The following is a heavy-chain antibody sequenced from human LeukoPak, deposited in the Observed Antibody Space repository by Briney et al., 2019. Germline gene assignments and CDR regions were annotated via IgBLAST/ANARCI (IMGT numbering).Heavy chain of an antibody. CDR3: ARDTWNYYDSSGYYDLFDY. V-gene: IGHV1-18*01. J-gene: IGHJ4*02. Sequence: ASVKVSCKASGYTFTIYGISWVRQAPGQGLEWMGWISAYNGNTNYAQKLQGRVTMTTDTSTSTAYMELRSLRSDDTAVYYCARDTWNYYDSSGYYDLFDYWGQGTLVTVSS. CDR2: ISAYNGNT. D-gene: IGHD3-22*01. CDR1: GYTFTIYG.